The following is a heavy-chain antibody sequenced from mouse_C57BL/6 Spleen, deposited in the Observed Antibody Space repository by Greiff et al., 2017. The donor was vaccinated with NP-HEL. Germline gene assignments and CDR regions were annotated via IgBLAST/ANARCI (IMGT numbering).Heavy chain of an antibody. CDR2: ISGGGGNT. J-gene: IGHJ3*01. Sequence: EVKLEESGGGLVKPGGSLKLSCAASGFTFSSYTMSWVRQTPEKRLEWVATISGGGGNTYYPDSVKGRFTISRDNAKNTLYLQMSSLRSEDTALYYCARQGGLLRYPFAYWGQGTLVTVSA. CDR1: GFTFSSYT. CDR3: ARQGGLLRYPFAY. V-gene: IGHV5-9*01. D-gene: IGHD1-1*01.